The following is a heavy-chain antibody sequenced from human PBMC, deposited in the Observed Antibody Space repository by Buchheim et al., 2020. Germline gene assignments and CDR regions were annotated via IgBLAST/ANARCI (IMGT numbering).Heavy chain of an antibody. CDR1: GFTFSIHT. CDR2: ISSNGGST. V-gene: IGHV3-64*02. Sequence: EVQLVESGEGLVQPGGSLRLSCAASGFTFSIHTMHWVRQAPGKGLEYVSAISSNGGSTSYADSVKGRFTISRDNSKNTLYLQMGSLRAEDMAVYYCARDQSCSSATCSSGLDYWGQGTL. D-gene: IGHD2-2*01. CDR3: ARDQSCSSATCSSGLDY. J-gene: IGHJ4*02.